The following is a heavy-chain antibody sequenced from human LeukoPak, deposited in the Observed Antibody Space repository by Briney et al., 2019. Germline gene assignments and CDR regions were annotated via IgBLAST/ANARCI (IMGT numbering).Heavy chain of an antibody. J-gene: IGHJ4*02. D-gene: IGHD2-15*01. V-gene: IGHV3-48*01. CDR2: ISITSDKI. Sequence: GGSLRLSCAASGFTFTGYSMNWFRQAPGKGLEWVSYISITSDKIYYADSVKGRFTISRDNARNSLYLQMDSLRAEDTAVYYCTTRLQHHFDYWGQGTQVTVSS. CDR1: GFTFTGYS. CDR3: TTRLQHHFDY.